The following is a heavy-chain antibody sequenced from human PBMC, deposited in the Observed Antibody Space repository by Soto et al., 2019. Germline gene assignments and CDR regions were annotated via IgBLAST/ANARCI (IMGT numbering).Heavy chain of an antibody. CDR1: GFTFSRNA. V-gene: IGHV3-23*01. CDR3: AKSEPYGSGSYYFDY. Sequence: GGSLRLSCAASGFTFSRNAMSWVRQAPGKGLEWVSGISGGGGATYYADSVKGRFTISRDNSKNTLYPQMNSLRAEDTAIYYCAKSEPYGSGSYYFDYWGQGTLVTVSS. J-gene: IGHJ4*02. CDR2: ISGGGGAT. D-gene: IGHD1-26*01.